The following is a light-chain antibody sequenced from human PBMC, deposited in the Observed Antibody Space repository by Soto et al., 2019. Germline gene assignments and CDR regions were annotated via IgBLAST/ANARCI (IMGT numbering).Light chain of an antibody. CDR2: DAS. J-gene: IGKJ4*01. CDR3: QQYGSLLT. Sequence: EVVLTQSPGTLSLSPGERVTLSCRASQTVTNDYLAWYQQKDGQAPRLLIYDASTRATGVPDRFSGSGSGTDFTLTISRLEPEDFAVYYCQQYGSLLTFGGGTKVEIK. CDR1: QTVTNDY. V-gene: IGKV3-20*01.